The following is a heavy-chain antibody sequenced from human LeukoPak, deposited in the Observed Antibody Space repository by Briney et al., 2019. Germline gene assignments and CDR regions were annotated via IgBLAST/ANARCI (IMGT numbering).Heavy chain of an antibody. D-gene: IGHD1-1*01. CDR1: VYTFTDYY. CDR2: INPSGGT. CDR3: ARDRINDSDDFDM. Sequence: GASVKVSCKASVYTFTDYYIHWVRQAPGQRLEWMGWINPSGGTKYAQKFQGRVTMTRDTSIKTASMELSGLRSDDTAVYYCARDRINDSDDFDMWGQGTMVIVSS. V-gene: IGHV1-2*02. J-gene: IGHJ3*02.